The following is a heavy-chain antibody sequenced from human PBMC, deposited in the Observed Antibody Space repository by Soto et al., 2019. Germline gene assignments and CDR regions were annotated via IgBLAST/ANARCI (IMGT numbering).Heavy chain of an antibody. Sequence: ESPVKVSCKPCAFTITSYHMPSVRQAPGQGLEWMGWIDLNNGDTHYVQRFQGWVTMTRDTSISTAYMELGNLKSDDTAVYYCARQHGDYYRWFDPWGQGTMVPVSS. CDR2: IDLNNGDT. D-gene: IGHD4-17*01. CDR3: ARQHGDYYRWFDP. CDR1: AFTITSYH. V-gene: IGHV1-2*04. J-gene: IGHJ5*02.